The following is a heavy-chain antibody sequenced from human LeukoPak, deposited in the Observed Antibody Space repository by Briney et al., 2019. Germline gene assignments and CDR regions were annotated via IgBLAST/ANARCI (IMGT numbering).Heavy chain of an antibody. Sequence: EASVKVSCKASGYTFTSYAMHWVRQAPGQRLEWMGWINAGNGNTKYSQKFQGRVTITRDTSASTAYMELSSLRSEDTAVYYCARDSVVTGNDYWGQGTLVTVPS. CDR3: ARDSVVTGNDY. V-gene: IGHV1-3*01. CDR1: GYTFTSYA. CDR2: INAGNGNT. J-gene: IGHJ4*02. D-gene: IGHD2-21*02.